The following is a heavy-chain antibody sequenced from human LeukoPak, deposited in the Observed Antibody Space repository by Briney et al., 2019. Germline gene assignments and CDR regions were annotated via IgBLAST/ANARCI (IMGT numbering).Heavy chain of an antibody. D-gene: IGHD3-22*01. CDR1: GGSFSGYY. CDR3: ARSSGYYLDY. CDR2: INHSGST. V-gene: IGHV4-34*01. Sequence: SETLSLTCAVYGGSFSGYYWSWIRQPPGKGLEWIGEINHSGSTNYNPSLKSRVTISVDTSKNQFSLKLSSVTAADTAVYYCARSSGYYLDYWGQGTLVTVSS. J-gene: IGHJ4*02.